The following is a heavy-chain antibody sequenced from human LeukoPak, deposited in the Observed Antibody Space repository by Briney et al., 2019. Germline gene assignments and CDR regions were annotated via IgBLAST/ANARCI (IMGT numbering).Heavy chain of an antibody. Sequence: PGGSLRLSCAASGFTFSSYAMSWVRQAPGKGLEWVSAISGSGGSTYYADSVKGRFTISRDNSKNTLYLQMNSLRAEDTAVYYCAKAGGDIVVVPADCWGQGTLVTVSS. D-gene: IGHD2-2*01. CDR1: GFTFSSYA. J-gene: IGHJ4*02. CDR2: ISGSGGST. CDR3: AKAGGDIVVVPADC. V-gene: IGHV3-23*01.